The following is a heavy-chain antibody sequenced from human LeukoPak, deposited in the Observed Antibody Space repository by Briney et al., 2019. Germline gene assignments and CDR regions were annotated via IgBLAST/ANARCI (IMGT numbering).Heavy chain of an antibody. V-gene: IGHV3-7*01. CDR2: IKQDGSEK. CDR3: ARSSSGAFDI. D-gene: IGHD2-2*01. Sequence: GGSLRLSCAASGFTSSSYWMSWVRQAPGKGQEWVANIKQDGSEKYYVDSVKGRFTISRDNAKNSLYLQMNSLRAEDTAVYYCARSSSGAFDIWGQGTMVTVSS. CDR1: GFTSSSYW. J-gene: IGHJ3*02.